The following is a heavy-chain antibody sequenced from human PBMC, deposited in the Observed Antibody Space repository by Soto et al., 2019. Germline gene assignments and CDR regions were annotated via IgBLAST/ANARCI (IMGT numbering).Heavy chain of an antibody. CDR1: GGTFSNHA. D-gene: IGHD6-13*01. CDR3: AREVAADGTFREDVFDI. J-gene: IGHJ3*02. CDR2: IIPIFTTT. V-gene: IGHV1-69*12. Sequence: QVQLVQSGAEVKKPGSSVKVSCKASGGTFSNHAINWVRQAPGQGLKWMGRIIPIFTTTDYAQRCQGRVTITADEPTITAYMELSSLKPDDTSVYYCAREVAADGTFREDVFDIWGQGTMVTVSS.